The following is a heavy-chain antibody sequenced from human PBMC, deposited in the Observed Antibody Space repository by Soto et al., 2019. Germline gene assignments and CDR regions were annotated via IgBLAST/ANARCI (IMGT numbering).Heavy chain of an antibody. CDR1: GGSVSSGSYY. CDR3: ARWWTYPYDYVWGSYRYSAFDI. CDR2: IYYSGST. Sequence: PSETLSLTCTVFGGSVSSGSYYWSWIRHPQGKGLEGFEYIYYSGSTNYNPSLKSRVTISVDTSKNQFSLKLSSVTAADTAVYYCARWWTYPYDYVWGSYRYSAFDIWGQGTMVTVSS. D-gene: IGHD3-16*02. V-gene: IGHV4-61*01. J-gene: IGHJ3*02.